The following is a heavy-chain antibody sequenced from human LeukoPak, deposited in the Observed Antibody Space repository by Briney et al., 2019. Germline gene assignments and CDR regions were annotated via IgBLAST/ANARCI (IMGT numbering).Heavy chain of an antibody. CDR1: GGSFSGYY. J-gene: IGHJ4*02. D-gene: IGHD3-10*01. CDR3: AKIYGSGSYNY. V-gene: IGHV4-34*01. Sequence: SETLSLTCAVYGGSFSGYYWSWIRQAPGKGLEWIGEINHSGSTNYNPSLKSRVTISVDTSKNQFSLKLSSVTAADTAVYYCAKIYGSGSYNYWGQGTLVTVSS. CDR2: INHSGST.